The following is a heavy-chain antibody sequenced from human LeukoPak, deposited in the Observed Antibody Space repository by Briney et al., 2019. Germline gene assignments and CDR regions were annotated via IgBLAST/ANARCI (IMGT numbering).Heavy chain of an antibody. V-gene: IGHV4-59*01. J-gene: IGHJ4*02. CDR1: GGSISSYH. Sequence: SQTLSLTCAVSGGSISSYHWRWIRQPPGKGLECIGYIYDSGSTNYNPSLKSRVTISVDTSKNQFSLKLSSVTAADTAVYYCARGTIRVGPYGEPVFDYWGQGILVTVSS. CDR3: ARGTIRVGPYGEPVFDY. CDR2: IYDSGST. D-gene: IGHD1-26*01.